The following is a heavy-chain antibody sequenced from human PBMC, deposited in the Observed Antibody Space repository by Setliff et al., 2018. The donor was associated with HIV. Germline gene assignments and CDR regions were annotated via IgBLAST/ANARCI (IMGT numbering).Heavy chain of an antibody. J-gene: IGHJ4*02. D-gene: IGHD3-3*01. CDR1: GGSITRSSYY. Sequence: SETLSLTCTVSGGSITRSSYYWAWIRPPPGKGLEWIGNIYYTGSTHYNPSLKSRVSMSLDTSKNQFSLSLSSVTAADTAIYYCARHVSVGPTYYYDSWGQGTLVTVSS. V-gene: IGHV4-39*01. CDR2: IYYTGST. CDR3: ARHVSVGPTYYYDS.